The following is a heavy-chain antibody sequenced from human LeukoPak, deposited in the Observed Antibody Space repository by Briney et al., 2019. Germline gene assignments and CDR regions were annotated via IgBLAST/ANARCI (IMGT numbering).Heavy chain of an antibody. D-gene: IGHD3-3*01. J-gene: IGHJ6*04. CDR1: GGSFSGYY. CDR3: ARRPRFLVGDV. Sequence: SETLSLTCAVYGGSFSGYYWSWIRQHPGKGLEWIGEINHSGSTNYNPSLKSRVTISVDTSKNQFSLKLSSVTAADTAVYYCARRPRFLVGDVWGKGTTVTVSS. CDR2: INHSGST. V-gene: IGHV4-34*01.